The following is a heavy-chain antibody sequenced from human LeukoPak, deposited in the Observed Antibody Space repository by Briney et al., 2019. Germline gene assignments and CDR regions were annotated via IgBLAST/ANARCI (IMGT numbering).Heavy chain of an antibody. CDR2: IIPILGIA. Sequence: ASVKVSCKASGGTFSSYAISWVRQAPGQGLEWMGRIIPILGIANYAQKFQGRVTITADKSTSTAYMELRSLRSDDTAVYYCAREQTQQLVSDYWGQGTLVTVSS. D-gene: IGHD6-13*01. V-gene: IGHV1-69*04. CDR1: GGTFSSYA. J-gene: IGHJ4*02. CDR3: AREQTQQLVSDY.